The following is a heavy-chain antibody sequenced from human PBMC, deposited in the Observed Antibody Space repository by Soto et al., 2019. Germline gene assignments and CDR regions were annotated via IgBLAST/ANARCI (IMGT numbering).Heavy chain of an antibody. D-gene: IGHD6-19*01. Sequence: SGGSLRLSCAASGFTFSSYAMSWVRQAPGKGLEWVSAISGSGGSTYYADSVKGRFTISRDNSKNTLYLQMNSLRAEDTAVYYCATCGSQWPYDNWFDPWGQGTLVTVSS. CDR2: ISGSGGST. CDR3: ATCGSQWPYDNWFDP. CDR1: GFTFSSYA. V-gene: IGHV3-23*01. J-gene: IGHJ5*02.